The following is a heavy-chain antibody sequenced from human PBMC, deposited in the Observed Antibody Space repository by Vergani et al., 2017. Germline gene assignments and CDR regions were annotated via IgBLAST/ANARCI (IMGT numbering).Heavy chain of an antibody. CDR1: GYTFTNYY. D-gene: IGHD3-22*01. Sequence: QVLLVQSGAEVKKPGASVRVSCKTSGYTFTNYYIHWVRQAPGQGLEWMGIINPSGGSTTYAQQFQGRLTMTSDTSTSTVYMDLSNLRSEDTAVYYCTRRWYYDSIAYWAYWGQGTLVTVSS. J-gene: IGHJ4*02. V-gene: IGHV1-46*03. CDR2: INPSGGST. CDR3: TRRWYYDSIAYWAY.